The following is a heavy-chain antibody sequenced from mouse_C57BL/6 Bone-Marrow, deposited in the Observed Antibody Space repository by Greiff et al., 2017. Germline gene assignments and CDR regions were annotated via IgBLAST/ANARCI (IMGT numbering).Heavy chain of an antibody. CDR3: AREDDYEGFAY. V-gene: IGHV1-69*01. D-gene: IGHD2-4*01. CDR1: GYTFTSYW. Sequence: KQPGAELVMPGASVKLSCKASGYTFTSYWMHWVKQRPGQGLEWIGEIDPSDSYTNYNQKFKGKSTLTVDKSSSTAYMQLSSLTSEDSAVYYCAREDDYEGFAYWGQGTLVTVSA. J-gene: IGHJ3*01. CDR2: IDPSDSYT.